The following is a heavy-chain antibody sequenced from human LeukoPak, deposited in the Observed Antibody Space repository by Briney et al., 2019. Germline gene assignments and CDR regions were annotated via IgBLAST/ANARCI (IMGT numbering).Heavy chain of an antibody. V-gene: IGHV4-39*01. D-gene: IGHD5-12*01. J-gene: IGHJ4*02. CDR3: ARHRSGYDYFDY. Sequence: SETLSLTCSVSGGSISSSGYCWGWIRQPPGKGLEWIGSIYSSGSTYYNPSLKSRVTMFVDTSKNQFSLRLSSVTAADTAVFYCARHRSGYDYFDYWGQGTLVTVFS. CDR2: IYSSGST. CDR1: GGSISSSGYC.